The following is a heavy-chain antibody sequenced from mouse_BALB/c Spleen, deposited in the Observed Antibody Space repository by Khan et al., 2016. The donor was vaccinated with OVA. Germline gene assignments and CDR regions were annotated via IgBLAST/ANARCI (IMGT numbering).Heavy chain of an antibody. D-gene: IGHD1-1*01. V-gene: IGHV1S81*02. Sequence: QVQLQQPGAELVKPGTSVKLSCKASGYTFTDYWIHWVKQRPGQGLEWIGEINPRNGRTNYNEKVKSKATLTVDKSSSTAYMQLNSLTSEDSAVYHWAREGYYYGSKRDFDFWGQGTTLTVSS. CDR3: AREGYYYGSKRDFDF. CDR2: INPRNGRT. J-gene: IGHJ2*01. CDR1: GYTFTDYW.